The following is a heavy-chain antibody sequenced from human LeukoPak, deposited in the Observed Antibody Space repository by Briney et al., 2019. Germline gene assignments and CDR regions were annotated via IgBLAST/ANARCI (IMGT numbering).Heavy chain of an antibody. J-gene: IGHJ4*02. V-gene: IGHV4-38-2*02. CDR1: GYSISSGYY. D-gene: IGHD3-3*01. CDR3: ARDCDFWSGYYGGGGDY. Sequence: SETLSLTCTVSGYSISSGYYWCWIRQPPGKGLEWIGSIYPSGSTTNNPPLKSRVTISVDTSKNQFSLKLGSVTAAATAVYYCARDCDFWSGYYGGGGDYWGQGTLVTVSS. CDR2: IYPSGST.